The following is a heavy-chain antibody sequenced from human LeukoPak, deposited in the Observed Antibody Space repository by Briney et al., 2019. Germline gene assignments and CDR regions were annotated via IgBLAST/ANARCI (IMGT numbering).Heavy chain of an antibody. CDR1: GFTFSSYA. Sequence: GGSLRLSCAASGFTFSSYAMSWVRQAPGKGLEWVSAISGSGGSTYYADSVKGRFTISRDNSKNTLYLQMNSLRAEDTAVYYCASQQSFHYYYMGVWGKGTTVTVSS. D-gene: IGHD2/OR15-2a*01. J-gene: IGHJ6*03. CDR3: ASQQSFHYYYMGV. CDR2: ISGSGGST. V-gene: IGHV3-23*01.